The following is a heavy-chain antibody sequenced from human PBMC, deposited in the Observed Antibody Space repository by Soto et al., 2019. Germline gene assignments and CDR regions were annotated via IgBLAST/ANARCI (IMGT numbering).Heavy chain of an antibody. CDR2: ISAYNGNT. J-gene: IGHJ6*02. CDR1: GYTFTSYG. CDR3: ARVWGIGWELKIDYYYYYGMDV. V-gene: IGHV1-18*04. D-gene: IGHD1-26*01. Sequence: ASVKVSCKASGYTFTSYGISWVRQAPGQGLGWMGWISAYNGNTNYAQKLQGRVTMTTDTSTSTAYMELRSLRSDDTAVYYCARVWGIGWELKIDYYYYYGMDVWGQGTTVTVSS.